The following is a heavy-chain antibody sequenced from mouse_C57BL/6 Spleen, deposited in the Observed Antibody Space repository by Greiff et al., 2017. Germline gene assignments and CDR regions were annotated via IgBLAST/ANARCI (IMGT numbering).Heavy chain of an antibody. CDR1: GYAFSSSW. J-gene: IGHJ4*01. Sequence: LVESGASVKISCKASGYAFSSSWMNWVKQRPGKGLEWIGRIYPGDGDTNYNGKFKGKATLTADKSSSTAYMQLSSLTSEDSAVYFCASPLDYAMDYWGQGTSVTVSS. V-gene: IGHV1-82*01. CDR2: IYPGDGDT. CDR3: ASPLDYAMDY.